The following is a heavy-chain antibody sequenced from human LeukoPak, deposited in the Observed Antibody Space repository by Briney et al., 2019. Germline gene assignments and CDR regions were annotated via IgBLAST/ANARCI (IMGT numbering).Heavy chain of an antibody. CDR1: GFTFSDYS. CDR3: ARRVTSVTNSGSYQSLDY. V-gene: IGHV3-11*04. Sequence: GGSLRLSCAASGFTFSDYSMRWIRQAPGKGLEWVSYMSSGGDSIHYADSVKGRFTISRDNAKNSLYLQMNSLRAEDTAVYYCARRVTSVTNSGSYQSLDYWGQGTLVTVSS. CDR2: MSSGGDSI. D-gene: IGHD1-26*01. J-gene: IGHJ4*02.